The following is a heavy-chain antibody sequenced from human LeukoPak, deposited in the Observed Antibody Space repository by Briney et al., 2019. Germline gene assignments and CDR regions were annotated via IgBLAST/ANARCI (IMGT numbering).Heavy chain of an antibody. D-gene: IGHD1-26*01. CDR1: GFTVTSSA. CDR3: AAGGGIVGATTAFDI. CDR2: IVVGSGNT. J-gene: IGHJ3*02. Sequence: GASVKVSCKASGFTVTSSAMQWVRQARGPRLEWIGWIVVGSGNTNYAQKFQERVTITRDMSTSTAYMELSSLRSEDTAVYYCAAGGGIVGATTAFDIWGQGTMVTVSS. V-gene: IGHV1-58*02.